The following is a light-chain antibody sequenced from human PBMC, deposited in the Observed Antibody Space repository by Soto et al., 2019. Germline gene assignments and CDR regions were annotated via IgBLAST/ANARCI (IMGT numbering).Light chain of an antibody. CDR3: QESYSTPRWT. CDR1: QRFGSSN. Sequence: ELVSTQSPGTLSLSLGARGTLSCRARQRFGSSNLAWYQQKPGQAPRLLIYSTSSRATGVPDRFSGIVSGTDFTLTISSLQPEDFANYYGQESYSTPRWTFGQGTKVDIK. J-gene: IGKJ1*01. CDR2: STS. V-gene: IGKV3-20*01.